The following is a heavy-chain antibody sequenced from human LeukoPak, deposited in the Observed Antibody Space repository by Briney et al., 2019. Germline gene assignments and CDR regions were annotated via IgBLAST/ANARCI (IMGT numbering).Heavy chain of an antibody. V-gene: IGHV1-2*02. Sequence: GASVTVSCKASGYTFTGYYMHWVRQAPGQGLEWMGWINPNSGGTNYAQKFQGRVTMTRDTSISTAYMELSRLRSDDTAVYYCARDGRVIRYCSGGSCYVGNWFDPWGQGTLVTVSS. CDR3: ARDGRVIRYCSGGSCYVGNWFDP. CDR1: GYTFTGYY. J-gene: IGHJ5*02. CDR2: INPNSGGT. D-gene: IGHD2-15*01.